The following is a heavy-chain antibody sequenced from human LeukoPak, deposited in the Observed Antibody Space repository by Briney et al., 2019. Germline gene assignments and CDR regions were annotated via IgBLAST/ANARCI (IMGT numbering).Heavy chain of an antibody. V-gene: IGHV3-21*01. Sequence: GGSLRLSCAASGFTFSSYSMNWVRQAPGKGLEWVSSISSSSSYIYYADSVKGRFTISRDNAKNSLYLQMNSLRAEDTAVYYCARDLDYYGSGSYYNLFDYWGQGTLVTVSS. CDR3: ARDLDYYGSGSYYNLFDY. D-gene: IGHD3-10*01. CDR1: GFTFSSYS. CDR2: ISSSSSYI. J-gene: IGHJ4*02.